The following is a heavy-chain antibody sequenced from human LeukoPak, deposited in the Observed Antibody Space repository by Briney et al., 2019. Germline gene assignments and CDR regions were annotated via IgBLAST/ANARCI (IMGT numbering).Heavy chain of an antibody. CDR2: IKQDGSEK. CDR3: ARVLRTGYYYYYMDV. Sequence: GSLRLSCAASGFTFSSYWMSWVRQAPGKGLEWVANIKQDGSEKYYVDSVKGRFTISRDNAKNSLYLQMNSLRAEDTAVYYCARVLRTGYYYYYMDVWGKGTTVTVSS. V-gene: IGHV3-7*01. J-gene: IGHJ6*03. D-gene: IGHD4-17*01. CDR1: GFTFSSYW.